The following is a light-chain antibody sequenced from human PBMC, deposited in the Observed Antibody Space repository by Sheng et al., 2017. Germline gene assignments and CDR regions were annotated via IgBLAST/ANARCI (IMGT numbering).Light chain of an antibody. CDR2: TNN. J-gene: IGLJ3*02. CDR1: SSNIGTNS. Sequence: QSVLTQPPSTSATPGQTVTISCSGSSSNIGTNSVNWYQQLPGTAPKLXIHTNNQRPSGVPNRFSGSKSGTSASLAISGLQSEDEADYSCAAWDDSLNGPVFGGGTRLAVL. V-gene: IGLV1-44*01. CDR3: AAWDDSLNGPV.